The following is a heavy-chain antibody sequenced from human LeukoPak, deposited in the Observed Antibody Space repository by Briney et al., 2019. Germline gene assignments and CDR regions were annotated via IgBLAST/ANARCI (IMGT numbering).Heavy chain of an antibody. J-gene: IGHJ5*02. V-gene: IGHV3-30-3*01. CDR2: ISYDGSNK. CDR1: GFTFSSYP. D-gene: IGHD2-2*01. Sequence: GGSLRLSCAASGFTFSSYPMHWVRQAPGKGLEWVAVISYDGSNKYYADSVKGRLTISRDNSKNTLYLQMNSLRAEDTAVYYCARGPVYCGSTSCYYNWFDPWGQGTLVTASS. CDR3: ARGPVYCGSTSCYYNWFDP.